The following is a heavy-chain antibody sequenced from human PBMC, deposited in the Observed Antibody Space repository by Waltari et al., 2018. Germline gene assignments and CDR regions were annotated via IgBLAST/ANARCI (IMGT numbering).Heavy chain of an antibody. CDR2: ISWDGGST. J-gene: IGHJ4*02. CDR3: AKGLDGGGVAGVDY. CDR1: GFTFDDYT. Sequence: EVQLVESGRVVVQHGGSLRLSCAASGFTFDDYTMHWVRPAPGKGLEWVSLISWDGGSTYYADSVKGRFTISRDNSKNSLYLQMNSLRTEDTALYYCAKGLDGGGVAGVDYWGQGTLVTVSS. D-gene: IGHD6-19*01. V-gene: IGHV3-43*01.